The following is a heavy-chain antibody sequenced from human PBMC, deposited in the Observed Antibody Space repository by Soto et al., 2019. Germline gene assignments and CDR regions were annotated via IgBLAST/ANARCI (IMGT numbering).Heavy chain of an antibody. V-gene: IGHV4-59*08. CDR3: ARQGYSSGWYGDYYGMDV. Sequence: QVQLQESGPGLVKPSETLSLTCTVSGGSISSYYWSWIRQPPGKGLEWIGYIYYSGSTNYNPSLKSRVTISVDTSKNQFSLKLSSVTAADTAVYYCARQGYSSGWYGDYYGMDVWGQGTTVTVSS. CDR1: GGSISSYY. D-gene: IGHD6-19*01. J-gene: IGHJ6*02. CDR2: IYYSGST.